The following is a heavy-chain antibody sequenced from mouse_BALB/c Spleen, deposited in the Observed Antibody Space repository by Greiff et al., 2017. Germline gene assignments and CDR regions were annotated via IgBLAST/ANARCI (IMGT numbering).Heavy chain of an antibody. Sequence: LVKTGASVKISCKASGYSFTGYYMHWVKQSHGKSLEWIGYISCYNGATSYNQKFKGKATITVDTSSSTAYMQFNSLTSEDSAVYYCARQPSYGYFDYWGQGTTLTVSS. CDR1: GYSFTGYY. CDR3: ARQPSYGYFDY. CDR2: ISCYNGAT. D-gene: IGHD1-1*01. V-gene: IGHV1S34*01. J-gene: IGHJ2*01.